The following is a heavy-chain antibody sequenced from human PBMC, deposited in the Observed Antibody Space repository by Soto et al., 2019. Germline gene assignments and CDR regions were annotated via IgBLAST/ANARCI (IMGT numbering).Heavy chain of an antibody. CDR2: IFSNDEK. CDR1: VFSLSNAGLG. CDR3: ASTYSTSWYWFDP. V-gene: IGHV2-26*04. D-gene: IGHD6-13*01. J-gene: IGHJ5*02. Sequence: QVTVKESGPVLVKPTETLTLTCTVSVFSLSNAGLGVSWIRQPPGKALEWLAHIFSNDEKSYSTSLKSRLTISKDTSKRQVVLIMTNMDPVDTATYYCASTYSTSWYWFDPWGQGTLVTVSS.